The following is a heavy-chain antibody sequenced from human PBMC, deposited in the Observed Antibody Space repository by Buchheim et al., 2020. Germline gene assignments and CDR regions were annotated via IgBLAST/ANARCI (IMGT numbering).Heavy chain of an antibody. V-gene: IGHV3-23*01. J-gene: IGHJ4*02. Sequence: EVQLLESGGGLVQPGGSLRLSCAASGFTFSSYAMSWVRQAPGKGLEWVSAISGSGGSTYYADSVKGWFTISRDNPKNTLYLQMNSLRAEDTAVYYCAKGDSSSWYFSGYFDYWGQGTL. CDR3: AKGDSSSWYFSGYFDY. D-gene: IGHD6-13*01. CDR1: GFTFSSYA. CDR2: ISGSGGST.